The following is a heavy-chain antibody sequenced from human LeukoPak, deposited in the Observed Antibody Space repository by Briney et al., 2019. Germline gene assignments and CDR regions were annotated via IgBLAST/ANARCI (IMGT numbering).Heavy chain of an antibody. CDR1: GFTFSDYY. V-gene: IGHV3-11*01. J-gene: IGHJ5*02. Sequence: GGSLRLSCAASGFTFSDYYMSWIRQAPGKGLEWVSYISSSGSTIYYADSVKGRFTISRDNAKNSLYLQMNSLRAEDTAVYYCARDQYDMVPGWIDPRGQGTLVTVSS. CDR3: ARDQYDMVPGWIDP. D-gene: IGHD3-22*01. CDR2: ISSSGSTI.